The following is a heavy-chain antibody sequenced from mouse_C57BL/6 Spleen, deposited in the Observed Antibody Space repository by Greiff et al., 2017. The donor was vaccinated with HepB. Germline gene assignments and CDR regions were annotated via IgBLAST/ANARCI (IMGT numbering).Heavy chain of an antibody. V-gene: IGHV5-6*01. CDR1: GFTFSSYG. J-gene: IGHJ4*01. CDR3: ASQLGHYYAMDY. D-gene: IGHD4-1*02. CDR2: ISSGGSYN. Sequence: EVQGVESGGDLVKPGGSLKLSCAASGFTFSSYGMSWVRQTPDKRLEWVATISSGGSYNYYPDSVKGRFTISRDNAKNTLYLQMSSLKSEDTAMYYCASQLGHYYAMDYWGQGTSVTVSS.